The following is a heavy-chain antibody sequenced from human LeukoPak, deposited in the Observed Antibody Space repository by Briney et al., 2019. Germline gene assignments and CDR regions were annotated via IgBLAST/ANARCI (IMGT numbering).Heavy chain of an antibody. CDR3: ASRDSSGYYYDAFDI. CDR1: GYTFTSYD. CDR2: MNPNSGNT. Sequence: ASVKVSCEASGYTFTSYDINWVRQATGQGLEWMGWMNPNSGNTGYAQKFQGGVTMTRNTSISTAYMELSSLRSEDTAVYYCASRDSSGYYYDAFDIWGQGTMVTVSS. V-gene: IGHV1-8*01. J-gene: IGHJ3*02. D-gene: IGHD3-22*01.